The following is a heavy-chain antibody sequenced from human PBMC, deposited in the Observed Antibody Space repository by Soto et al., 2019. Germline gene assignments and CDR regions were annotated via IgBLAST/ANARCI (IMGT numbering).Heavy chain of an antibody. CDR3: ARGEVVALGY. V-gene: IGHV4-30-2*01. Sequence: QLQLQESGSGLVKPSQTLSLTCAVSGGSISSGGYSWSWIRQPPGKGLEWIGYIYHSGSTYYNPSRRGRVTILVDRSKNQFSLKLSSVTAADTAVYYCARGEVVALGYWGQGTLVTVSS. J-gene: IGHJ4*02. CDR2: IYHSGST. D-gene: IGHD2-15*01. CDR1: GGSISSGGYS.